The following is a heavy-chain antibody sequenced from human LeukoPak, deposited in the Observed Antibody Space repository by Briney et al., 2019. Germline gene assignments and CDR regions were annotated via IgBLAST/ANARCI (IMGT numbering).Heavy chain of an antibody. CDR3: ARKVGYSGYDY. D-gene: IGHD5-12*01. J-gene: IGHJ4*02. V-gene: IGHV4-34*01. CDR1: GGSFSGYY. CDR2: INHSGST. Sequence: PSETLSLTCAVYGGSFSGYYWSWIRQPPGKGLEWIGEINHSGSTNYNPSLKSRVTISVDTSKNQFSLKLSSVTAADTAVYYCARKVGYSGYDYWGQGTLVTVSS.